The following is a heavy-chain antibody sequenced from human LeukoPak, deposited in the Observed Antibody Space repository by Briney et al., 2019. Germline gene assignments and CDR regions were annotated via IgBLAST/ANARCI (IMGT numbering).Heavy chain of an antibody. CDR1: GGSISSGGYS. D-gene: IGHD2-21*02. CDR3: ASCGGDCYSFDY. V-gene: IGHV4-30-2*01. CDR2: IYHSGST. Sequence: PQTLSLTCAVSGGSISSGGYSWSWIRQPPGKGLEWIGYIYHSGSTYYNPSLKSRVTISVDRSKNQFSLKLSSVTAADTAVYYCASCGGDCYSFDYWGQGTLVTVSS. J-gene: IGHJ4*02.